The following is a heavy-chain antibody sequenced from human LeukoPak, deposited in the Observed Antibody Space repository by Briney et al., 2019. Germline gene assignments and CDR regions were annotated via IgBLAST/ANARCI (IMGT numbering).Heavy chain of an antibody. J-gene: IGHJ6*02. CDR2: IYRGGST. Sequence: GGSLRLSCAASGFTVSSNYMSWVRQAPGKGLEWVSVIYRGGSTYYADSVKGRFTISRDNSKNTLYLQMNSLRAEDTAVYYCARATTMVRGVDYGMDVWGQGTTVTVSS. CDR3: ARATTMVRGVDYGMDV. V-gene: IGHV3-66*01. CDR1: GFTVSSNY. D-gene: IGHD3-10*01.